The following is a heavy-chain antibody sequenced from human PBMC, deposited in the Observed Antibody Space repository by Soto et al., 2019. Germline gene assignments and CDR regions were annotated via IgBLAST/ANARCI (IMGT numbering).Heavy chain of an antibody. Sequence: ASETLSLTCAAYVGSFSCYYWIWVRQPPGKGREWVGEINHSGSTNYNPSLKSRVTISVDTSKNQFSLKLSSVTAADTAVYYCARHFITYYAFWSGYWGDYYYYGIDVWGQGTTVTVSS. CDR2: INHSGST. D-gene: IGHD3-3*01. V-gene: IGHV4-34*01. J-gene: IGHJ6*02. CDR1: VGSFSCYY. CDR3: ARHFITYYAFWSGYWGDYYYYGIDV.